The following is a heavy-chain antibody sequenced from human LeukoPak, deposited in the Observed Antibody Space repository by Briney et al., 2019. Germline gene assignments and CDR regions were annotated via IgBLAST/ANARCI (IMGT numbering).Heavy chain of an antibody. CDR1: GGSISSYY. CDR3: ARDRNWFDP. V-gene: IGHV4-59*01. CDR2: IYYSGST. Sequence: PWETLSLTCTVSGGSISSYYWSWIRQPPGKGLEWIGYIYYSGSTNYNPSLKSRVTISVDTSKNQFSLKLSSVTAADTAVYYCARDRNWFDPWGQGTLVTVSS. J-gene: IGHJ5*02.